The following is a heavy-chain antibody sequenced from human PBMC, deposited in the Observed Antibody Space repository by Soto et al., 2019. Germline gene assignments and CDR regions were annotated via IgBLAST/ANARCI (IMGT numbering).Heavy chain of an antibody. CDR1: GGPFSGYY. V-gene: IGHV4-34*02. CDR3: ARLGLERKSY. D-gene: IGHD1-1*01. J-gene: IGHJ4*02. CDR2: INHSGST. Sequence: QVQLQQWGAGLLKPSETLSLTCGVYGGPFSGYYWSWIRQPPGKGLEWIGEINHSGSTHYNPSLKTRVTITLDTSKNQFSLKLSSVTAADTAVYYCARLGLERKSYWGQGTLVTVSS.